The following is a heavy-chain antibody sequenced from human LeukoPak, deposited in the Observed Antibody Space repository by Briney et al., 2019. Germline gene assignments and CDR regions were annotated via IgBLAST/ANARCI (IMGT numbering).Heavy chain of an antibody. D-gene: IGHD1-1*01. CDR2: ISYDGSNK. J-gene: IGHJ4*02. CDR3: AKVDYWSPENYFDS. V-gene: IGHV3-30*18. CDR1: GFTFSSYG. Sequence: PGRSLRLSCAASGFTFSSYGMHWVRRAPGKGLEGVAVISYDGSNKYYADSVKGRFTISRDNSKNTLYLQMNSLRVEDTAVYYCAKVDYWSPENYFDSWGQGTLVTVSS.